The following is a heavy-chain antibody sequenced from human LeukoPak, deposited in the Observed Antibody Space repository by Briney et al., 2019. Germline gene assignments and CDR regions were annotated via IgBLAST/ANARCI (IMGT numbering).Heavy chain of an antibody. Sequence: SVKVSCKASSYTLTNYSNSWVRQAPGPGLEWMGWISAYNGNTNYAQNLQGRVTMTTDTSTNTAYMELRSLRSDDTAVYYCARDQDPGAFDIWGQGTMVTVSS. J-gene: IGHJ3*02. CDR1: SYTLTNYS. CDR3: ARDQDPGAFDI. CDR2: ISAYNGNT. V-gene: IGHV1-18*01.